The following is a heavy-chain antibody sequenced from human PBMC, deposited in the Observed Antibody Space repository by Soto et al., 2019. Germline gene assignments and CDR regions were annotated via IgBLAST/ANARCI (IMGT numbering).Heavy chain of an antibody. CDR1: GFTVSSNY. CDR2: IYSGGST. Sequence: PGGSLRLSCAASGFTVSSNYMSWVRQAPGKGLEWVSVIYSGGSTYYADSVKGRFTISRDNSKNTLYLQMNSLRAEDTAVYYRAKAARSLTGYGMDVWGQGTTVTVSS. D-gene: IGHD2-15*01. V-gene: IGHV3-66*01. CDR3: AKAARSLTGYGMDV. J-gene: IGHJ6*02.